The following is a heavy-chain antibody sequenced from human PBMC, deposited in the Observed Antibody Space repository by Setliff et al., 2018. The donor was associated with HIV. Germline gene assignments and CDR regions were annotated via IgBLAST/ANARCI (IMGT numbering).Heavy chain of an antibody. CDR1: GYTFTSYD. J-gene: IGHJ1*01. CDR3: ATIREYYYDSSGQEYFQH. D-gene: IGHD3-22*01. Sequence: ASVKVSCKASGYTFTSYDINWVRQATGQGPEWIGWMNTNSGNTGYAQKFQVGVTMTRNTSISTAYMELSSLTSEDTAMYYCATIREYYYDSSGQEYFQHWGHGTLVTVSS. CDR2: MNTNSGNT. V-gene: IGHV1-8*01.